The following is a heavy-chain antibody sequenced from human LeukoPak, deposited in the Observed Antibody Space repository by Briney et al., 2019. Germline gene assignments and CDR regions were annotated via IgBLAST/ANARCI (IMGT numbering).Heavy chain of an antibody. D-gene: IGHD7-27*01. CDR2: MSHSGST. Sequence: SETLSLTCTVSGVAISSYYWTWIRQPPGTGLEWIGYMSHSGSTNYDPSLKSRVTISEDTSKKQFSLKLSSLTAADTAVYYCARVRTWGSEWYFDLWGRGTLVTVSS. CDR1: GVAISSYY. V-gene: IGHV4-59*01. J-gene: IGHJ2*01. CDR3: ARVRTWGSEWYFDL.